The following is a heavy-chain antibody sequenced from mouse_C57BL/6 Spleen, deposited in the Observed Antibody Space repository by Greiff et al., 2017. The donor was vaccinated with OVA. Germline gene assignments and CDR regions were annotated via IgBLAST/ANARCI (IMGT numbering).Heavy chain of an antibody. V-gene: IGHV5-9*01. CDR1: GFTFSSYT. CDR2: ISGGGGNT. Sequence: EVMLVESGGGLVKPGGSLKLSCAASGFTFSSYTMSWVRQTPETRLEWVATISGGGGNTYYPDSVKGRFTISRDNAKNTLYLQMSSLRSEDTALYYCATGYYFDYWGQGTTLTVSS. J-gene: IGHJ2*01. CDR3: ATGYYFDY. D-gene: IGHD4-1*01.